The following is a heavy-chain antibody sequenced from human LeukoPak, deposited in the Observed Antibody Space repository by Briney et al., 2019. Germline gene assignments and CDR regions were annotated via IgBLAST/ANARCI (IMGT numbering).Heavy chain of an antibody. J-gene: IGHJ4*02. CDR1: GYTFTSYD. V-gene: IGHV1-18*01. CDR2: ISAYNGNT. CDR3: ARVGNVRGVRYFDY. D-gene: IGHD3-10*01. Sequence: ASVKVSCKASGYTFTSYDINWVRQATGQGLEWMGWISAYNGNTNYAQKLQGRVTMTTDTSTSTAYMELRSLRSDDTAVYYCARVGNVRGVRYFDYWGQGTLVTVSS.